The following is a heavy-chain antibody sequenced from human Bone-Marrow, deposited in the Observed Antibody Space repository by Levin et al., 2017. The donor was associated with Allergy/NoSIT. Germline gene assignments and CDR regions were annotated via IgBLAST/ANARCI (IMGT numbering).Heavy chain of an antibody. J-gene: IGHJ4*02. V-gene: IGHV4-30-4*01. CDR3: VRAKYYFGSGSYGQYYFDL. Sequence: SETLSLTCSVSGDSLSGGDYYWYWIRQSPGEGLEWIGHIHHSGATYYNPSLKSRVTISVDTSKNQFSVKLTSMTAADTAIYYCVRAKYYFGSGSYGQYYFDLWGQGTLVVVSS. CDR2: IHHSGAT. CDR1: GDSLSGGDYY. D-gene: IGHD3-10*01.